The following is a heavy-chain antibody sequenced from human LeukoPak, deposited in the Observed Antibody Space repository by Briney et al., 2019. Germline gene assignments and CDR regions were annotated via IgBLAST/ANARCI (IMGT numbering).Heavy chain of an antibody. CDR3: AKDNYYGDYEVTSIFGVY. D-gene: IGHD4-17*01. V-gene: IGHV3-30*02. CDR1: GFTFSSHG. Sequence: GGSLRLSCAASGFTFSSHGMHWVRQAPGKGLEWVAFIRYDGTNKYYADSMKGRFNISRDNFKNTLYLQMNSLRAEDTAVYYCAKDNYYGDYEVTSIFGVYWGQGTLVTVSS. CDR2: IRYDGTNK. J-gene: IGHJ4*02.